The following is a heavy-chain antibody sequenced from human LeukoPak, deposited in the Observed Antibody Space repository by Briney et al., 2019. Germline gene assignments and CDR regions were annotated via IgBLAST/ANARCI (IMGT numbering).Heavy chain of an antibody. CDR2: ISGSGGST. CDR3: ARGSYYYDSSGYYEEYLSREC. Sequence: GGSLRLSCAASGFTFSSYAMHWVRQAPGKGLEYVSAISGSGGSTYYANSVKGRFTISRDNSKNTLYLQMGSLRAEDMAVYYCARGSYYYDSSGYYEEYLSRECWGQGTIVSVSS. J-gene: IGHJ4*02. CDR1: GFTFSSYA. D-gene: IGHD3-22*01. V-gene: IGHV3-64*01.